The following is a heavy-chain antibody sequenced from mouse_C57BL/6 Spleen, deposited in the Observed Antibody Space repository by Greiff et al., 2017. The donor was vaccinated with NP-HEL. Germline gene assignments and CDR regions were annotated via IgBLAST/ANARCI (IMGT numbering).Heavy chain of an antibody. CDR3: AREKSTTVVAYYFDY. V-gene: IGHV1-72*01. D-gene: IGHD1-1*01. CDR2: IDPNSGGT. J-gene: IGHJ2*01. CDR1: GYTFTSYW. Sequence: VQLQQSGAELVKPGASVKLSCKASGYTFTSYWMHWVKQRPGRGLEWIGRIDPNSGGTKYNEKFKSKATLTVDKPSSTAYMQLSSLTSEDSAVYDCAREKSTTVVAYYFDYWGQGTTLTVSS.